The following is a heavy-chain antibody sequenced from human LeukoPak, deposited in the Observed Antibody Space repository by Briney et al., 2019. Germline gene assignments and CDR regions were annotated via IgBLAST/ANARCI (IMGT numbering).Heavy chain of an antibody. V-gene: IGHV1-2*02. CDR2: LNPNSGGT. CDR1: GYTFTGYY. D-gene: IGHD2-2*01. CDR3: ARGGDIVVATPRGFDF. J-gene: IGHJ5*01. Sequence: ASVKVSCKASGYTFTGYYLHWVRQAPGQGLEWMGWLNPNSGGTYFAQKFQDRVTVTRDTSINTAYMELTRLTSDDTAVYYCARGGDIVVATPRGFDFWGQGSLVTVSS.